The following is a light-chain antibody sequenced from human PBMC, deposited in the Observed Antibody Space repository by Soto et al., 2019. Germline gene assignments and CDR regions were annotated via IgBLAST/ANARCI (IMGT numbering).Light chain of an antibody. CDR3: QQYDSSPKT. Sequence: EIVLTQSPGTLSLSPGERATLSFRASQSVSSSYLAWYQQKPGQAPRLLIYGASSSATVIPDRFSGSGSGTDFTLTRSRLEPEDFAVYYCQQYDSSPKTLGQGTNVDIK. V-gene: IGKV3-20*01. J-gene: IGKJ1*01. CDR1: QSVSSSY. CDR2: GAS.